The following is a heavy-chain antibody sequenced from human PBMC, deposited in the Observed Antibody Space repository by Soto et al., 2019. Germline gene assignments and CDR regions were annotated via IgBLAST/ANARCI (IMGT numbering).Heavy chain of an antibody. Sequence: QVQLVQSGAEVKKPGSSLKVSCKASGGTFSSYAISWVRQAPGQGLEWMGGIIPIFGTANYAQKFQGRVTITADESTSTAYMELSSLRSEDTAVYYCARDLEDCSGGSCFPGSLDYWGQGTLVTVSS. J-gene: IGHJ4*02. V-gene: IGHV1-69*01. CDR3: ARDLEDCSGGSCFPGSLDY. D-gene: IGHD2-15*01. CDR2: IIPIFGTA. CDR1: GGTFSSYA.